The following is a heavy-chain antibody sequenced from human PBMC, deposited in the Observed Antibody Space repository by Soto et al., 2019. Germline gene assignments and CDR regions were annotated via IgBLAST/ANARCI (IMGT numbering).Heavy chain of an antibody. J-gene: IGHJ4*02. CDR3: AKDLWSVYDILTGPFDD. Sequence: GGSLRLSCAASGFTFSSYGMHWVRQAPGKGLEWVAVISYDGSNKYYADSVKGRFTISRDNSKNTLYLQMNSLRAEDTAVYYYAKDLWSVYDILTGPFDDWGQGTLVTVSS. D-gene: IGHD3-9*01. CDR1: GFTFSSYG. V-gene: IGHV3-30*18. CDR2: ISYDGSNK.